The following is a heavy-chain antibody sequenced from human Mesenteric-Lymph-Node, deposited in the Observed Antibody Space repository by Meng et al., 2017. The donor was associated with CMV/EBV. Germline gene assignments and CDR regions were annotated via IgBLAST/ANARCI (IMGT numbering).Heavy chain of an antibody. CDR2: IYSGAAT. J-gene: IGHJ4*02. V-gene: IGHV3-53*01. Sequence: GESLKISCAASGFTVSSNYMTWVRQAPGKGLEWVSVIYSGAATNHADSVKGRFTISRDNSKNTLYLQMNSLRAEDTALYYCVRDPVAATTNWGQGTLVTVSS. CDR1: GFTVSSNY. CDR3: VRDPVAATTN. D-gene: IGHD1-1*01.